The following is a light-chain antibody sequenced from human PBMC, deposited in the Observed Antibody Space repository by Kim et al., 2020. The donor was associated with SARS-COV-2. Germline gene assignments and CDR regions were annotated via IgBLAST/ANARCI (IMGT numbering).Light chain of an antibody. CDR3: NSRDSSGNHVV. CDR2: GKN. V-gene: IGLV3-19*01. CDR1: SLRSYY. Sequence: SSELTQDPAVSVALGQTVRITCQGDSLRSYYAIWYQQKPGQAPVLVIYGKNNRPSGIPDRFSGSSSGNTASLTITGAQAEDEADDYCNSRDSSGNHVVFGGGAQLTVL. J-gene: IGLJ2*01.